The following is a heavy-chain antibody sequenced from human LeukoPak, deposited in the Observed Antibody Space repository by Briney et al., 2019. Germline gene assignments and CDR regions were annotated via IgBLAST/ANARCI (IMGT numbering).Heavy chain of an antibody. J-gene: IGHJ3*01. CDR2: INHGGSI. CDR1: GGPFTGYF. V-gene: IGHV4-34*01. D-gene: IGHD6-6*01. CDR3: AKVYSSSSRDSFDV. Sequence: PSETLSLTCAVYGGPFTGYFWSWIRQSPGKGLEWIGEINHGGSINSNPSLKSRVTISRDTSKNQFSLNLYSVTAADTAVYYCAKVYSSSSRDSFDVWGPGTMVTVSS.